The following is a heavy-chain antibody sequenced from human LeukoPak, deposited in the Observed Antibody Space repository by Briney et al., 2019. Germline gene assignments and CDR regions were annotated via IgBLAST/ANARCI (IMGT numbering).Heavy chain of an antibody. CDR1: GYTFTDYY. CDR2: MNPNRGDT. V-gene: IGHV1-2*02. Sequence: ASVKVSCKASGYTFTDYYIHWVRQAPGQGLEWMAWMNPNRGDTTYAQKFQGRVTMTRDTSISTAYMELSRLRFDDTAVYYCATNKEGKSLDYWGQGTLVTVSS. CDR3: ATNKEGKSLDY. J-gene: IGHJ4*02.